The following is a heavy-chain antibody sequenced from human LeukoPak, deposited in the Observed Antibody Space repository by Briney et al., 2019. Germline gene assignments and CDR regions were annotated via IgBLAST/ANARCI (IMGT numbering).Heavy chain of an antibody. CDR1: GYTFTRYG. V-gene: IGHV1-18*01. CDR3: ARVRGSYSVYGMDV. D-gene: IGHD1-26*01. J-gene: IGHJ6*02. Sequence: ASVKVSCKTSGYTFTRYGVSWVRQAPGQGLEWMGWISGNNDNTNYAQRVQDRITMTTDTSTSTAYMELRSLRSDDTAVYYCARVRGSYSVYGMDVWGQGTTVTVSS. CDR2: ISGNNDNT.